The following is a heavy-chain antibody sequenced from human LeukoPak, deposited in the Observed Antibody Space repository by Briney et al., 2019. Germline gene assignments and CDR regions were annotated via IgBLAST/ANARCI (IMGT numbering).Heavy chain of an antibody. CDR3: ARGGVLLWFGESSNWFDP. V-gene: IGHV4-34*01. D-gene: IGHD3-10*01. CDR2: INHSGST. J-gene: IGHJ5*02. Sequence: KPSETLSLTCAVYGGSFSGYYWSRIRQPPGKGLEWIGEINHSGSTNYNPSLKSRVTISVDTSKNQFSLKLSSVTAADTAVYYCARGGVLLWFGESSNWFDPWGQGTLVTVSS. CDR1: GGSFSGYY.